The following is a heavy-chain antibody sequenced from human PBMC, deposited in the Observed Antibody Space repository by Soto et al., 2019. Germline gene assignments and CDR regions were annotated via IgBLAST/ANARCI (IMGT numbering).Heavy chain of an antibody. CDR1: GDIFSSFA. V-gene: IGHV1-69*01. CDR3: AMGGSPYVWFNEY. Sequence: QEQLVQSGAEVKKPGSSMKVSCKASGDIFSSFAISWVRQAPGQGLEWMGGIIPVFGTTNYAQKFQDRVTITADESTNTAYMELSSLRSEDTAIYYSAMGGSPYVWFNEYWGQGTLVTVSS. CDR2: IIPVFGTT. D-gene: IGHD3-16*01. J-gene: IGHJ4*02.